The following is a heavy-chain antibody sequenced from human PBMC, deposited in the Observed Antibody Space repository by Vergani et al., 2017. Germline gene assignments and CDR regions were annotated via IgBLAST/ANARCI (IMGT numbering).Heavy chain of an antibody. D-gene: IGHD3-10*01. Sequence: QVQVVQSGAEVKKPGSSVKVSCKASGGIFNDYGFSWVRQAPGQGLEWMGGTIPAFGSINYAQKFQDRVSMIADASTRTVYMEQRSLRAEDTGVYYCVGGELYGGDRYGGVVWGRGSAVAVSS. J-gene: IGHJ6*02. V-gene: IGHV1-69*12. CDR2: TIPAFGSI. CDR3: VGGELYGGDRYGGVV. CDR1: GGIFNDYG.